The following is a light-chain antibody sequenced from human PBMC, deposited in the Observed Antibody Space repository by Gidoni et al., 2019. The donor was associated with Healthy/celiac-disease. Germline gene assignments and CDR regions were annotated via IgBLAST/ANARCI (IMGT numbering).Light chain of an antibody. V-gene: IGLV3-21*02. J-gene: IGLJ3*02. CDR2: DDS. Sequence: SYVLTQPPPVPVAPGQTARITCGGNNIGSKSVHWYQQKPGQAPVLVVYDDSDRPPGIPARFSGSNSGNTATLTISRVEAGDEADYYCQVWDSISDHQVFGGGTKLTVL. CDR3: QVWDSISDHQV. CDR1: NIGSKS.